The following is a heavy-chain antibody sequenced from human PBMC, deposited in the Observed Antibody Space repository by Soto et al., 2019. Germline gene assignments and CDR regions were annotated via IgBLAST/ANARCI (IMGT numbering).Heavy chain of an antibody. CDR2: INHSGST. CDR3: ARGIEEQRFLYYYYGMDV. V-gene: IGHV4-34*01. J-gene: IGHJ6*02. CDR1: GGSFSGYY. D-gene: IGHD1-1*01. Sequence: SETLSLTCAVYGGSFSGYYWSWIRQPPGKGLEWIGEINHSGSTNYNPSLKSRVTISVDTSKNQFSLKLSSVTAADTAVYYCARGIEEQRFLYYYYGMDVWGQGTTVTVSS.